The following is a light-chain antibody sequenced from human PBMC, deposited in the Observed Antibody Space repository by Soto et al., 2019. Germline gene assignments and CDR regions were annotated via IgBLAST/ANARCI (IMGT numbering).Light chain of an antibody. CDR1: QSMNSKY. CDR2: GAS. CDR3: QLSCSL. Sequence: EIVLTQSPGTLSLSPGERAALSCRASQSMNSKYLAWYQQKPGQAPRLLIHGASSRATGIPDRFSGSGSGTDFTLTISRLDPEDFAVYYCQLSCSLFGPGTKVDVK. V-gene: IGKV3-20*01. J-gene: IGKJ3*01.